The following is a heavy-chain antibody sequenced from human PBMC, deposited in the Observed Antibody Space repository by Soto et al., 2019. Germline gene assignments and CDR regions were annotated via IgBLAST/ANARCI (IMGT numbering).Heavy chain of an antibody. Sequence: SCKASGGAFSSYAISWVRQAPGKGLEWVAVISYDGSNKYYADSVKGRFTISRDNSKNTLYLQMNSLRAEDTAVYYCARDNLITMIVVVTWFDPWGQGTLVTVSS. CDR1: GGAFSSYA. D-gene: IGHD3-22*01. CDR3: ARDNLITMIVVVTWFDP. J-gene: IGHJ5*02. CDR2: ISYDGSNK. V-gene: IGHV3-30-3*01.